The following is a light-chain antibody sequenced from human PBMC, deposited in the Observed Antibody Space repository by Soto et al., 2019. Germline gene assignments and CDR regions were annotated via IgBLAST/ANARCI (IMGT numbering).Light chain of an antibody. CDR2: GAS. Sequence: EIVMTQSPPTLSVSPGERATLSCRASQSISRNLAWFQQKPGQAPTLLIFGASTRAAGIPARFSGSGSGTEFTLTISGLQSEDFEIYYCQQYNNWPITFGQGTLLEI. J-gene: IGKJ5*01. CDR1: QSISRN. CDR3: QQYNNWPIT. V-gene: IGKV3-15*01.